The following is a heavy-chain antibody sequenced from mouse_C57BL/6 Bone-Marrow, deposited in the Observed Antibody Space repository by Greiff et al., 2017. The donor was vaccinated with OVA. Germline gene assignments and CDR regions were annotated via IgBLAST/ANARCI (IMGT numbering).Heavy chain of an antibody. CDR2: IYPSDSET. D-gene: IGHD3-2*02. CDR1: GYTFTSYW. J-gene: IGHJ3*01. Sequence: QVQLQQPGAELVRPGSSVKLSCKASGYTFTSYWMDWVKQRPGQRLEWIGNIYPSDSETHYNQKFKGKATLTVDKSSSTAYMQLSSLTYEDVAVYYSEREGHLRPFAYWGQGTLVTVSA. CDR3: EREGHLRPFAY. V-gene: IGHV1-61*01.